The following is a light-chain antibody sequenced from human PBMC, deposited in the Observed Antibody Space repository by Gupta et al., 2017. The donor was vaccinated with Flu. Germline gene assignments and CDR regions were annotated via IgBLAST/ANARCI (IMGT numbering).Light chain of an antibody. CDR2: DAS. Sequence: PATLSLSPGERATLSCRASQSVNSYLAWYQQKPGQAPRLLIYDASNRATGIPLRFSGSGSGTDYTLTISSLEAEDFAVYYCHQRSNWPLTFGGGTKVEIK. V-gene: IGKV3-11*01. CDR1: QSVNSY. J-gene: IGKJ4*01. CDR3: HQRSNWPLT.